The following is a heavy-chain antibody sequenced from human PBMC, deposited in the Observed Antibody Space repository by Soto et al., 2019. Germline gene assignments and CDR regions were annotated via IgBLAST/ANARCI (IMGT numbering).Heavy chain of an antibody. V-gene: IGHV3-15*01. CDR1: GFTFNTYW. D-gene: IGHD3-22*01. Sequence: SCAASGFTFNTYWIRWFRQAPGTGLVWVSRINSDGGATDYAAPVRDRFTISRDDSKSTLYLQMNSLTTEDTAEHYCTTAAATQSYYYHNLVVWGQGATITVSS. CDR3: TTAAATQSYYYHNLVV. CDR2: INSDGGAT. J-gene: IGHJ6*02.